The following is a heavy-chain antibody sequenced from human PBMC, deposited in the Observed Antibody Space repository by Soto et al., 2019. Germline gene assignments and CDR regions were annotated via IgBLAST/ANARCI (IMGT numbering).Heavy chain of an antibody. Sequence: PSATPSVTWTVSGDSISNYYWSWIRQSPGKGLEWIGCSYYSWSTNYNPSLKGRVTMSIDASKTRFSLRLRSVTAADTAVYYCARRQNWNYLFDNWGQGTLVTVSS. CDR3: ARRQNWNYLFDN. V-gene: IGHV4-59*01. CDR1: GDSISNYY. D-gene: IGHD1-7*01. J-gene: IGHJ4*02. CDR2: SYYSWST.